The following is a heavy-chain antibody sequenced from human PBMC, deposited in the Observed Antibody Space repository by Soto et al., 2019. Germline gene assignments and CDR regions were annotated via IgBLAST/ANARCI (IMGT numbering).Heavy chain of an antibody. Sequence: GGSLRLSCAASGFTFSNYFMHWVRQVPGEGLVWVSGMSGDGKTISYADSVKGRFTISRDNAKNTLYLQMNSLRVGDTAVYYCARTYVPGIAGFDPWGQGTLVTVSS. CDR2: MSGDGKTI. CDR3: ARTYVPGIAGFDP. D-gene: IGHD1-1*01. CDR1: GFTFSNYF. J-gene: IGHJ5*02. V-gene: IGHV3-74*01.